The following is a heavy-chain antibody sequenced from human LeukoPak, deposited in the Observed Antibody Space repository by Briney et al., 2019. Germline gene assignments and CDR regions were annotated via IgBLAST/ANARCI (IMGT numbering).Heavy chain of an antibody. CDR2: IYYSGTT. D-gene: IGHD1-1*01. Sequence: PSETLSLTCSVSGGSINSGDYYWSWIRQPPGKGLEWIGYIYYSGTTYYNPSLRSRVTVSVDTSKNQFSLKLNSVTAADTAVYYCARAVQASLQPRFDPWGQGTLATVSS. J-gene: IGHJ5*02. CDR1: GGSINSGDYY. CDR3: ARAVQASLQPRFDP. V-gene: IGHV4-30-4*08.